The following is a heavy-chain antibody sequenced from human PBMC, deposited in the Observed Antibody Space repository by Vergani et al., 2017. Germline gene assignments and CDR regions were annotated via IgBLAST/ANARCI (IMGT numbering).Heavy chain of an antibody. CDR2: ISAYNGNT. D-gene: IGHD4-23*01. J-gene: IGHJ4*02. Sequence: QVQLVQSGAEVKKPGASVKVSCKASGYTFTSYGISWVRQAPGQGLEWMGWISAYNGNTNYAQKLQGRVTMTTDTSTSTAYMELRSLRSDDTAVYYCARDCDYGGNSEPVTYDYWGQGTLVTVSS. CDR1: GYTFTSYG. CDR3: ARDCDYGGNSEPVTYDY. V-gene: IGHV1-18*01.